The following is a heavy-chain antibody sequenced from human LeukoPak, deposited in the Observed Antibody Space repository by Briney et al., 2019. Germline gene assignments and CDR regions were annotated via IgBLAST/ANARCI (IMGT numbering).Heavy chain of an antibody. Sequence: PSETLSLTCTVSGGSISSSSYYWGWIRRPPGKGLEWIGSIYYSGSTYYNPSLKSRVTISVDTSKNQFSLKLSSVTAADTAVYYCASPRGEQAKFDYWGQGTLVTVSS. V-gene: IGHV4-39*01. CDR1: GGSISSSSYY. CDR3: ASPRGEQAKFDY. J-gene: IGHJ4*02. D-gene: IGHD3-16*01. CDR2: IYYSGST.